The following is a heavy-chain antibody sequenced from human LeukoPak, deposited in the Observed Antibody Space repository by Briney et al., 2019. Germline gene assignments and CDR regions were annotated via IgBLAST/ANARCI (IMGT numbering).Heavy chain of an antibody. CDR3: VRQACTGGNCYQSATSFDY. Sequence: PSETLSLTCTVSGGSITSDSYYWGWIRRPPGKGLGWIGNINCSGNSYYNSSLNSRVTICVATSKNQSSLKLSSVPAADTATYSCVRQACTGGNCYQSATSFDYWGQGTLVTVSS. CDR2: INCSGNS. D-gene: IGHD2-15*01. V-gene: IGHV4-39*01. CDR1: GGSITSDSYY. J-gene: IGHJ4*02.